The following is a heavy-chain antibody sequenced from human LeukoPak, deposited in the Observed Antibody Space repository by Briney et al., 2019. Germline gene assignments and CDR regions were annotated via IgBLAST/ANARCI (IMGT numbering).Heavy chain of an antibody. V-gene: IGHV3-21*01. CDR2: ISSSSNYI. J-gene: IGHJ4*02. CDR3: ARDEGVSFDY. Sequence: GGSLRLSCVTSGFTFSAYNMYWVRQAPGKGLEWVSCISSSSNYIYYADSVKGRFTISRDNAKNSLYLQMNSLRAEDTAVYYCARDEGVSFDYWGQGTLVTVSS. CDR1: GFTFSAYN.